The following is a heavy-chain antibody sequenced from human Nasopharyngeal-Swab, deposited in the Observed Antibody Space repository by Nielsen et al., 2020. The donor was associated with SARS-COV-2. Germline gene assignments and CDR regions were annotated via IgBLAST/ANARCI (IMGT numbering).Heavy chain of an antibody. CDR1: GFTFSNYW. CDR2: INNDGSST. J-gene: IGHJ4*02. CDR3: ARGVGVDDFWSGRFDY. V-gene: IGHV3-74*03. Sequence: GESLKISCAASGFTFSNYWMHWVRQAPGKGLVWVSRINNDGSSTTDADSVKGRFTISRDNAKNTVDLQMNSLRADDTAVYYCARGVGVDDFWSGRFDYWGQGTLVTVSS. D-gene: IGHD3-3*01.